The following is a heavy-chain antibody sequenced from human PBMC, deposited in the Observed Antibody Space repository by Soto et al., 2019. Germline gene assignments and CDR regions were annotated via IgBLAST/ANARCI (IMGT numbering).Heavy chain of an antibody. V-gene: IGHV3-30*18. CDR3: AKDLRFGELFPKYYYYGMDV. D-gene: IGHD3-10*01. CDR1: GFTFSSYG. J-gene: IGHJ6*02. Sequence: EGSLRLSCAASGFTFSSYGMHWVRQAPGKGLEWVAVISYDGSNKYYADSVKGRFTISRDNSKNTLYLQMNSLRAEDTAVYYCAKDLRFGELFPKYYYYGMDVWGQGTTVTVSS. CDR2: ISYDGSNK.